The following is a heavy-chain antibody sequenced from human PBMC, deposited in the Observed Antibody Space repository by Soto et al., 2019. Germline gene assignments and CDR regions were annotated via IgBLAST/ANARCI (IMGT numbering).Heavy chain of an antibody. CDR2: IRNKANSYAT. CDR3: TTHALALMIRK. Sequence: PGGSLRLSCAASGFPFSVSALHLVRQSSGKGLEWVGRIRNKANSYATAYAASVKGRYTISRDDSQNTAFLQMNSLKTEDTALYYCTTHALALMIRKWGPGTQVPISS. V-gene: IGHV3-73*01. J-gene: IGHJ4*02. D-gene: IGHD3-16*01. CDR1: GFPFSVSA.